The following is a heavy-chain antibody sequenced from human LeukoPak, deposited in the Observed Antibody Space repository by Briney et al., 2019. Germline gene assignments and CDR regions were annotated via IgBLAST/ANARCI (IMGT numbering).Heavy chain of an antibody. CDR3: AIYTPSKTFDY. V-gene: IGHV1-69*13. CDR1: GGTFSSYA. Sequence: SVKVSCKASGGTFSSYAISWVRQAPGQGLEWMRGIIPIFGTANYAQKFQGRVTITADESTSTAYMELSSLRSEDTAVYYCAIYTPSKTFDYWGQGTLVTVSS. J-gene: IGHJ4*02. CDR2: IIPIFGTA. D-gene: IGHD2-2*02.